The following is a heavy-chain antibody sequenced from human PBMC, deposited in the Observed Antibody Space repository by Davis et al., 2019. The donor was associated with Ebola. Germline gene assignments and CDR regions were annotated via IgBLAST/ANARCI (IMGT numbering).Heavy chain of an antibody. V-gene: IGHV3-48*04. Sequence: GESLKISCAASGFTFSSYSMNWVRQAPGKGLEWVSYISSSSTIYYADSVKGRFTISRDNAKNSLYLQMNSLRAEDTAVYYCARGAATILYYYYGMDVWGQGTTVTVSS. D-gene: IGHD3-9*01. J-gene: IGHJ6*02. CDR2: ISSSSTI. CDR3: ARGAATILYYYYGMDV. CDR1: GFTFSSYS.